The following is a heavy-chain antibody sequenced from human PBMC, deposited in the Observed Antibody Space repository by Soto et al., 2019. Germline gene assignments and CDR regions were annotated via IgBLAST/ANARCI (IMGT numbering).Heavy chain of an antibody. V-gene: IGHV4-59*01. J-gene: IGHJ4*02. CDR1: GDSIRSSY. Sequence: SETLSLTCTVSGDSIRSSYWSWVRQPPGKGLEWIGYVYYTGTSNSNPSLKSRVTISADTSKNLFSLKVVSVTPADTAVYFCARDMSGGSSWYEFDSWGPGTLGTVS. CDR2: VYYTGTS. D-gene: IGHD6-13*01. CDR3: ARDMSGGSSWYEFDS.